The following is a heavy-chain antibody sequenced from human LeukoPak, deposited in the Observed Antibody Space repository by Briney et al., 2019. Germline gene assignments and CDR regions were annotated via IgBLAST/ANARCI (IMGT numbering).Heavy chain of an antibody. CDR2: INGDGITT. Sequence: GGSLRLSCAASGFTFSSYWIHWVRQAPGKGLVWVSRINGDGITTTYADSVKGRFTISRDNAKNTLYLQMNSLRAEDTAVYYCARVAGSWSWFDPWGQGTLVTVSS. CDR3: ARVAGSWSWFDP. V-gene: IGHV3-74*01. J-gene: IGHJ5*02. CDR1: GFTFSSYW. D-gene: IGHD6-19*01.